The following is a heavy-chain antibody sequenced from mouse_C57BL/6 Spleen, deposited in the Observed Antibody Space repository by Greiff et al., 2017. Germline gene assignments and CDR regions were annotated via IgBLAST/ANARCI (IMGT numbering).Heavy chain of an antibody. D-gene: IGHD2-12*01. CDR3: ARHRSYHGYCDV. J-gene: IGHJ1*03. CDR2: IWSDGST. Sequence: QVQLQQSGPGLVAPSQSLSITCTVSGFSFTSYGVNWVRQPPGKGLEWIVVIWSDGSTTYNSALKSRLSISKDNSKSQVFLKMNSLQTDDTAMYYCARHRSYHGYCDVWGTGTTVTVSS. V-gene: IGHV2-6-1*01. CDR1: GFSFTSYG.